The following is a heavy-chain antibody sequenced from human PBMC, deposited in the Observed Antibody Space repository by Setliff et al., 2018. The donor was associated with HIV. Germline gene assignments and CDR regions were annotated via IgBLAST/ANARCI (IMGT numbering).Heavy chain of an antibody. D-gene: IGHD3-16*02. J-gene: IGHJ3*02. Sequence: SETLSLTCSVSGGSISSGYYYWTWIRQHPGKGLEWIGNIFYSGSTYYNPSLKSRVTILVDASKNQFSLRVNSVTAADTAVYSCARGIRDGLGDLPLEAFDIWGQGTLVTVSS. CDR1: GGSISSGYYY. V-gene: IGHV4-31*03. CDR3: ARGIRDGLGDLPLEAFDI. CDR2: IFYSGST.